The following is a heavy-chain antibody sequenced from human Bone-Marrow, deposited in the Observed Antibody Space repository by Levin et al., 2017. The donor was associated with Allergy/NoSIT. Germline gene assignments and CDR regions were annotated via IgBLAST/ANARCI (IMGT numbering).Heavy chain of an antibody. D-gene: IGHD5-18*01. CDR1: GFTFDDYA. Sequence: PGGSLRLSCAASGFTFDDYAMHWVRQVPGEGLEWVAGIDWNSFSIGYADSVEGRFTISRDNAKSSLYLHMNSLTTEDTALYYCAKDFGSDTAMTYYFDHWGQGTLVTVSS. CDR2: IDWNSFSI. J-gene: IGHJ4*02. V-gene: IGHV3-9*01. CDR3: AKDFGSDTAMTYYFDH.